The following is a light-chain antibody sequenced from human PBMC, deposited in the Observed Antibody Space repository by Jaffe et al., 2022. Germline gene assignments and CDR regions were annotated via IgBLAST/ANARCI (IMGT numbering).Light chain of an antibody. J-gene: IGKJ4*01. V-gene: IGKV4-1*01. CDR3: QQYLSTPLT. CDR2: WAS. Sequence: DIVMTQSPDSLAVSLGERATINCKSSQSVLYSSNNKNYLTWYQQKPGQPPKLLISWASTRESGVPDRFSGSGSGTDFTLTISSLQAEDVAVYYCQQYLSTPLTFGGGTKVEIK. CDR1: QSVLYSSNNKNY.